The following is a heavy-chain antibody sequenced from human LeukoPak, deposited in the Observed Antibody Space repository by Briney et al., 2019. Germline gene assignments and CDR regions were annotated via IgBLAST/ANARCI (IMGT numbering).Heavy chain of an antibody. CDR1: GASITSGTYS. J-gene: IGHJ2*01. Sequence: SETLSLTCAVSGASITSGTYSWNWIRQPPGKGLELIGYIYHRGGTFYIPSLKSRVTISLDGSKNLFSLNLTSVTAADTAVYYCARAGSFSDTSASNWVFDLWGRGTLVTVSS. CDR3: ARAGSFSDTSASNWVFDL. V-gene: IGHV4-30-2*01. CDR2: IYHRGGT. D-gene: IGHD3-22*01.